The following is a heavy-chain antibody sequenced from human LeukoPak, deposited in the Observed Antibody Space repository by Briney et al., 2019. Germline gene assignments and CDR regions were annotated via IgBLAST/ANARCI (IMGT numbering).Heavy chain of an antibody. CDR2: IIPIFGIA. CDR1: GGTFSSYA. J-gene: IGHJ6*02. CDR3: AGGAGTRRIVSWVYGMDV. Sequence: SVKVSCKASGGTFSSYAISWVRQAPGQGLEWMGRIIPIFGIANYAQKFQGRVTITADKSTSTAYMELSSLRSEGTAVYYCAGGAGTRRIVSWVYGMDVWGQGTTVTVSS. D-gene: IGHD1-7*01. V-gene: IGHV1-69*04.